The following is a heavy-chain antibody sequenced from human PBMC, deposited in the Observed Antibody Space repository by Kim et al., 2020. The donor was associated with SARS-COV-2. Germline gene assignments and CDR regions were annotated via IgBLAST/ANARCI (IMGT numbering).Heavy chain of an antibody. CDR1: GYTFTSYG. CDR2: ISAYNGNT. CDR3: ARVPPMIYYDISETYYGMDV. J-gene: IGHJ6*02. Sequence: ASVKVSCKASGYTFTSYGISWVRQAPGQGLEWMGWISAYNGNTNYAQKLQGRVTMTTDTSTSTAYMELRSLRSDDTAVYYCARVPPMIYYDISETYYGMDVWGQGTTVTVSS. D-gene: IGHD3-9*01. V-gene: IGHV1-18*01.